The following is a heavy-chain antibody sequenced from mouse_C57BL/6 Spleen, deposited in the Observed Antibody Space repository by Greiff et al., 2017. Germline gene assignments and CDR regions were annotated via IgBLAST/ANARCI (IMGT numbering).Heavy chain of an antibody. J-gene: IGHJ4*01. D-gene: IGHD2-4*01. CDR1: GFTFSDYG. CDR2: ISSGSSTI. Sequence: EVQRVESGGGLVKPGGSLKLSCAASGFTFSDYGMHWVRQAPEKGLEWVAYISSGSSTIYYADTVKGRFTISRDNAKNTLFLQMTSLRSEDTAMYYCARSNYDSADAMDYWGQGTSVTVSS. V-gene: IGHV5-17*01. CDR3: ARSNYDSADAMDY.